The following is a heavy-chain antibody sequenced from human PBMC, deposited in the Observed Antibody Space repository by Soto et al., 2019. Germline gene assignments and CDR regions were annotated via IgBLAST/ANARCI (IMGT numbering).Heavy chain of an antibody. CDR3: ARGRLAIFGVVTEPHYYYYGMDV. V-gene: IGHV4-59*01. CDR2: IYNSGST. CDR1: GGSIGIYY. Sequence: SDTLSLTCTVSGGSIGIYYWSWVRQPPGRGLEWIGFIYNSGSTNYNPSLKSRVTISLDTSLNHFSLKLGSVTAADTAVYYCARGRLAIFGVVTEPHYYYYGMDVWGQGTTVTVSS. J-gene: IGHJ6*02. D-gene: IGHD3-3*01.